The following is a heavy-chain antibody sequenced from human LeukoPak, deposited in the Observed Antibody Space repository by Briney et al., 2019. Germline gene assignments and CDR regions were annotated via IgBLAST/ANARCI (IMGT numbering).Heavy chain of an antibody. CDR2: ISSSGNYI. CDR1: GFTFSFYS. CDR3: VRDQQPEVPTSDSSPSA. D-gene: IGHD2-2*01. Sequence: GGSLKLSCAASGFTFSFYSMHWVRQAPGKGLEWVSCISSSGNYIYYADSVKGRFIISRDNDKNSLHLQMNILRADDTAVYYCVRDQQPEVPTSDSSPSAWGQGTLVTVSS. V-gene: IGHV3-21*01. J-gene: IGHJ5*02.